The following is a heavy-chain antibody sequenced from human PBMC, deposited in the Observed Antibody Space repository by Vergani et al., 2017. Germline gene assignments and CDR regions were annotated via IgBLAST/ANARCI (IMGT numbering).Heavy chain of an antibody. D-gene: IGHD2/OR15-2a*01. CDR1: GFTFSSYA. Sequence: EVQLVESGGGLVKPGGSLRLSCAASGFTFSSYAMSWVRQAPGKGLEWVGFIRSKAYGGTTEYAASVKGRFTISRDDSKSIAYLQMNSLKTEDTAVYYCTRAAFLAQWYFDLWGRGTLVTVSS. V-gene: IGHV3-49*04. CDR2: IRSKAYGGTT. J-gene: IGHJ2*01. CDR3: TRAAFLAQWYFDL.